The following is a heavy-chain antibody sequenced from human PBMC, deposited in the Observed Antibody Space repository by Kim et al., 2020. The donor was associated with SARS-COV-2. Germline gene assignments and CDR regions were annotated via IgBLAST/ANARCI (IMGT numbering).Heavy chain of an antibody. CDR3: PRQRGVVATTSWFDP. D-gene: IGHD2-21*01. CDR1: GAAIRSYY. V-gene: IGHV4-59*01. J-gene: IGHJ5*02. Sequence: SETLSLTCNVSGAAIRSYYWSWIRQSPGKGLEWIGYIYDSGNTDYNPSLRSRVTISVDASKNQFSLKLNSVTAADTAVYYCPRQRGVVATTSWFDPWGQG. CDR2: IYDSGNT.